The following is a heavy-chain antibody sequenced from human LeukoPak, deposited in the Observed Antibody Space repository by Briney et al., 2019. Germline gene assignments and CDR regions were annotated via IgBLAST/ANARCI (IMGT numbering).Heavy chain of an antibody. J-gene: IGHJ6*03. CDR3: ARDNGTRNDVAHYYMDV. Sequence: GSSVRVSCKASGGTFSSYAISWVRQAPGHGLEWMGGMIPIFGTANYAQKFQGRVTITTEESTRTAYMELSSLRSEDTPVYYCARDNGTRNDVAHYYMDVWGKGTTVAVSS. CDR2: MIPIFGTA. CDR1: GGTFSSYA. V-gene: IGHV1-69*05. D-gene: IGHD1-1*01.